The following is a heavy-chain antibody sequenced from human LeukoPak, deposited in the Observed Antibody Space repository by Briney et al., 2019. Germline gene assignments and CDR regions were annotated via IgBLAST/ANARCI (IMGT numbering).Heavy chain of an antibody. D-gene: IGHD2-2*01. CDR1: GCTFSSYG. CDR3: ARRMGVPNNWFDP. J-gene: IGHJ5*02. Sequence: PGGSLILSCVASGCTFSSYGMHWVRQAPGKGLEWVAFISYDGSNENIADSVKGRFIISRDNSKNTLYLQMNSLRAEDTAVYYCARRMGVPNNWFDPWGQGTLVTVSS. CDR2: ISYDGSNE. V-gene: IGHV3-30*03.